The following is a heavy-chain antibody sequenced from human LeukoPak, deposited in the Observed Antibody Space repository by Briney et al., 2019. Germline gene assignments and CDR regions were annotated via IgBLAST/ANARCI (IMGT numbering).Heavy chain of an antibody. CDR2: ISGSGGTT. D-gene: IGHD1-26*01. CDR3: ARDRGSYTLEY. J-gene: IGHJ4*02. Sequence: GGSLRLSCAVSGFTFSSYAMSWVRQAPGKGLEWVSGISGSGGTTYYADSVKGRFTISRDNSKKTLYLQMNSLRAEDTAVYYCARDRGSYTLEYWGQGTLVTVSS. CDR1: GFTFSSYA. V-gene: IGHV3-23*01.